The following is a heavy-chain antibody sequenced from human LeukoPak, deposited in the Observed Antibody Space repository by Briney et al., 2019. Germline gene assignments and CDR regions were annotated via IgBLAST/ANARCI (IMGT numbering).Heavy chain of an antibody. CDR1: GYTFTTYA. D-gene: IGHD3-22*01. Sequence: SVKVSCKASGYTFTTYAISWVRQAPGQGLEWMGGIIPIFGTANYAQKFQGRVTITADESTSTAYMELSSLRSEDTAVYYCARKGYYDSSGYYSSRPEPFDPWGQGTLVTVSS. V-gene: IGHV1-69*13. CDR3: ARKGYYDSSGYYSSRPEPFDP. CDR2: IIPIFGTA. J-gene: IGHJ5*02.